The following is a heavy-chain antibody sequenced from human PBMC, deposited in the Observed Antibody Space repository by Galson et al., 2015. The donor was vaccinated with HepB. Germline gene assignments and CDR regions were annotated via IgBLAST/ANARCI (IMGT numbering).Heavy chain of an antibody. Sequence: SVKVSCKASGYTFSSYSIAWVRQAPGQGLEWMGWISAYNSSTNYAQKFQGRVTMTTETSTTTDYLELRSLRSDDTAVYYCARGALVAVVNANLNNWFDPWGQGTLVTVSS. D-gene: IGHD2-21*01. J-gene: IGHJ5*02. CDR3: ARGALVAVVNANLNNWFDP. CDR1: GYTFSSYS. V-gene: IGHV1-18*04. CDR2: ISAYNSST.